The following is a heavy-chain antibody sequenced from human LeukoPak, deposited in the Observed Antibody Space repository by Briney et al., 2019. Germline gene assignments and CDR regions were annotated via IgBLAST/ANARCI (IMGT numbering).Heavy chain of an antibody. J-gene: IGHJ5*02. CDR1: GFTFSDYY. D-gene: IGHD2-15*01. V-gene: IGHV3-11*06. CDR3: ARVPRSYCSGGSCYTSNWFDP. Sequence: GGSLRLSCAASGFTFSDYYMSWIRQAPGKGLEWVSYISSSSSYTNYADSVKGRFTISRDNAKNSLYLQMNSLRAEDTAVYYCARVPRSYCSGGSCYTSNWFDPWGQGTLVTVSS. CDR2: ISSSSSYT.